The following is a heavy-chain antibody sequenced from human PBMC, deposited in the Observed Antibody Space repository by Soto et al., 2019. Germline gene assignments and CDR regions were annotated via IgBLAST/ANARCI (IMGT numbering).Heavy chain of an antibody. CDR3: ARGPNYYDSSGYYYTFDY. CDR2: INPNSGGT. J-gene: IGHJ4*02. Sequence: QVQLVQSGAEVKKPGASVKVSCKASGYTFTGYCMHWVRQAPGQGLEWMGWINPNSGGTNYAQKFQGWVTMTRDTSISTAYMELSRLRSDDTAVYYCARGPNYYDSSGYYYTFDYWGQGTLVTVSS. V-gene: IGHV1-2*04. CDR1: GYTFTGYC. D-gene: IGHD3-22*01.